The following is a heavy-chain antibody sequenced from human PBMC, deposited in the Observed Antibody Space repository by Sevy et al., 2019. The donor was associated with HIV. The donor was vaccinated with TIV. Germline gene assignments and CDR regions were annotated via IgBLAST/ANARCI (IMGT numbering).Heavy chain of an antibody. CDR3: ATRAARRSYYFDY. Sequence: ASVKVSCKVSGYTLTELSMHWVRQAPGKGLEWMGGFDPEDGETIYAQKFQGRVTMTEVTSTDTAYMELSSLRSEDTAVYYCATRAARRSYYFDYWGQGTLVTVSS. CDR1: GYTLTELS. J-gene: IGHJ4*02. V-gene: IGHV1-24*01. D-gene: IGHD6-6*01. CDR2: FDPEDGET.